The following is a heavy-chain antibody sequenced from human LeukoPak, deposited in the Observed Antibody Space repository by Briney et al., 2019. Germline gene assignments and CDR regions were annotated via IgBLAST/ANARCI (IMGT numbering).Heavy chain of an antibody. J-gene: IGHJ4*02. CDR3: AKRPSGVVVVAAFIDY. Sequence: GGSLRLSCAASGFTVSSNYMGWVRQAPGKGLEWVSVIYSGGSTYYADSVKGRFTISRDNSKNTLYLQMNSLRAEDTAVYYCAKRPSGVVVVAAFIDYWGQGTLVTVSS. CDR2: IYSGGST. V-gene: IGHV3-66*04. D-gene: IGHD2-15*01. CDR1: GFTVSSNY.